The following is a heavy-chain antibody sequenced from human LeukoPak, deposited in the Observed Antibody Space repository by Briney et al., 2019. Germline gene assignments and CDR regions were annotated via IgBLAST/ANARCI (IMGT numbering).Heavy chain of an antibody. J-gene: IGHJ1*01. CDR1: GGSFSGYY. D-gene: IGHD3-9*01. CDR2: INHSGST. V-gene: IGHV4-34*01. CDR3: ARGPGILTGYYIEYFQH. Sequence: SETLSLTCAVYGGSFSGYYWSWIRQPPGKGLEWIGEINHSGSTNYNPSLKSRVTISVDTSKNQFSLKLSSVTAADTAVYYCARGPGILTGYYIEYFQHWGQGTLVTVSS.